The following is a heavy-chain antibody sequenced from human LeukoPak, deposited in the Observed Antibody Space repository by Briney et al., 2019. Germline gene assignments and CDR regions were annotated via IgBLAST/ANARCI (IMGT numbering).Heavy chain of an antibody. V-gene: IGHV3-48*04. D-gene: IGHD3-22*01. Sequence: PGGSLRLSCAASGFTFSSYSMNWVRQAPGKGLEWVSYISSSSSTIYYADSVKGRFTISRDNAKNSLYLQMNSLRAEDTAVYYCAKDSSGYYSPIDYWGQGTLVTVSS. CDR1: GFTFSSYS. J-gene: IGHJ4*02. CDR3: AKDSSGYYSPIDY. CDR2: ISSSSSTI.